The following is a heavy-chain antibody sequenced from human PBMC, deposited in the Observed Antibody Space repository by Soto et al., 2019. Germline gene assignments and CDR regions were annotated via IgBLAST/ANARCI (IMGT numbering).Heavy chain of an antibody. Sequence: QLQLQESGPGLVKPSETLSLTCTVSGGSISSSSYYWGWIRQPPGKGLEWIGSIYYSGSTYYNPSLKSRVTISVDTSKNQFSLKLSSVTAADTAVYYCARHGGVLMVYAILPLRGFDYWGQGTLVTVSS. V-gene: IGHV4-39*01. CDR2: IYYSGST. CDR1: GGSISSSSYY. CDR3: ARHGGVLMVYAILPLRGFDY. D-gene: IGHD2-8*01. J-gene: IGHJ4*02.